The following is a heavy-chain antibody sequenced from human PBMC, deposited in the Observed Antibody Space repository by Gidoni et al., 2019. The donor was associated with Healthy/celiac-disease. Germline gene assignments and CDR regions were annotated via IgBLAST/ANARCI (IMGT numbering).Heavy chain of an antibody. CDR2: INPKSGGT. V-gene: IGHV1-2*02. D-gene: IGHD2-8*01. CDR1: GYTFTGYY. CDR3: ARAIVQMVYAVPENYGMDV. J-gene: IGHJ6*02. Sequence: QVQLVQSGAEVKKPGASVKVSCKASGYTFTGYYMFWVRQAPGHGLEWMGWINPKSGGTKSTQKFQGRVTMTRDTAINTAYMEVSRLRADDTAVYYCARAIVQMVYAVPENYGMDVWGQGTTVTVSS.